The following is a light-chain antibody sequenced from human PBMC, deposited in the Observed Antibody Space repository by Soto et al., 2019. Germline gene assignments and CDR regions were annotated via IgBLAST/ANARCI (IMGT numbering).Light chain of an antibody. J-gene: IGKJ2*01. CDR3: QQYGLPPHS. CDR2: GAS. CDR1: QSVYNNY. Sequence: EIVLTQSPGTLSLSPGERATLSCRASQSVYNNYLAWYQQKPGQTPRLLVNGASNRATGIPDRFSGGGSGTDFTLTISSPEPEDFAVYYCQQYGLPPHSFGQGTRVEIK. V-gene: IGKV3-20*01.